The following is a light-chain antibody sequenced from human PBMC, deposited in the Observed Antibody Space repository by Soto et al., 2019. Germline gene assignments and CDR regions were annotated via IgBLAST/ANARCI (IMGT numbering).Light chain of an antibody. CDR1: QSVNSN. CDR3: QHGSDWPPFT. V-gene: IGKV3-11*01. CDR2: DAS. Sequence: EILLTQSPASLSFSSGEKATLSCRARQSVNSNLAWYQHKPGQAPRLLIYDASNRATGIPARFSGSGSGTDFTLTVSSLEPEDFAVYYCQHGSDWPPFTFGQGTRLEIK. J-gene: IGKJ5*01.